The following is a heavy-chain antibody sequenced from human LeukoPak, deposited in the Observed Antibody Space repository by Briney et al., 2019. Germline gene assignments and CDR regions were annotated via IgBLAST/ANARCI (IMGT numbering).Heavy chain of an antibody. D-gene: IGHD4-23*01. CDR2: IYYSGST. CDR3: ARDYGPYGGDGGWFDP. Sequence: PSETLSLTCTVFGGSISSYYWSWIRQPPGKGLEWIGYIYYSGSTKYNPSLKSRVTISVDTSKNQFSLELSSLTAADTAVYYCARDYGPYGGDGGWFDPWGQGTLVTVPS. J-gene: IGHJ5*02. V-gene: IGHV4-59*01. CDR1: GGSISSYY.